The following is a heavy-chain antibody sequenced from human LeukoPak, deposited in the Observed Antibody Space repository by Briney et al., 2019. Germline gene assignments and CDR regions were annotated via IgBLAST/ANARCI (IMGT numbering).Heavy chain of an antibody. CDR3: AKELGAPSGYDYSYYYGMDV. CDR1: GFTFDDYA. V-gene: IGHV3-43D*03. D-gene: IGHD5-12*01. J-gene: IGHJ6*02. CDR2: ISWDGGST. Sequence: GGSLRLSCAASGFTFDDYAMHWVRQAPGKGLEWVSLISWDGGSTYYADSVKGRFTISRDNSKNSLYLQMNSLRAEDTALYYCAKELGAPSGYDYSYYYGMDVWGQGTTVTVSS.